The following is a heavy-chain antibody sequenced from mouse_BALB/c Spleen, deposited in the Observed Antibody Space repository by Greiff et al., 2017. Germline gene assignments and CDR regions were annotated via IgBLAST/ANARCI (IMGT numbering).Heavy chain of an antibody. D-gene: IGHD2-4*01. J-gene: IGHJ3*01. CDR2: IYPGNSDT. CDR1: GYTFTSYW. V-gene: IGHV1-5*01. CDR3: TRDDYEGAWFAY. Sequence: VQLQQSGTVLARPGASVKMSCKASGYTFTSYWMHWVKQRPGQGLEWIGAIYPGNSDTSYNQKFKGKAKLTAVTSTSTAYMELSSLTNEDSAVYYCTRDDYEGAWFAYWGQGTLVTVSA.